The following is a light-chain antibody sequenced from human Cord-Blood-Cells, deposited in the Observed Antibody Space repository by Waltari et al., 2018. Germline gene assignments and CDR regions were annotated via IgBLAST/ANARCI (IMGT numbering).Light chain of an antibody. J-gene: IGLJ2*01. CDR1: SSDVGGYTY. CDR3: SSYTSSSTGV. Sequence: QSALTQPASVSGSPGQSITISCTGTSSDVGGYTYVSWCQQHPGTAPKLMIYDVSNRASGVSNRFSGSKSANTASLTLSGLQAEDEADYYCSSYTSSSTGVFGGGTKLTVL. CDR2: DVS. V-gene: IGLV2-14*01.